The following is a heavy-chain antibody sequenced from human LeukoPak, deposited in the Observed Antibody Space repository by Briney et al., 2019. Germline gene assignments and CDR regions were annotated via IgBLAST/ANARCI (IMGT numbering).Heavy chain of an antibody. J-gene: IGHJ3*02. CDR1: GDSLRSYY. CDR2: INSSGST. V-gene: IGHV4-4*07. CDR3: ARGGGHDAFDI. Sequence: SETLSLTCTVSGDSLRSYYWSLIRQSAGKGLEWIGRINSSGSTNYKPSLKSRVTMSVDTSKNQFSLRLTSVTAADTAVYYCARGGGHDAFDIWGQGTMVTVSS.